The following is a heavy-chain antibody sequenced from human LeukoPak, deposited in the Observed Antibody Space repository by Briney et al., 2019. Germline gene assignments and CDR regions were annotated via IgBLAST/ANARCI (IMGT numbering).Heavy chain of an antibody. D-gene: IGHD2-2*02. Sequence: PGGSLRLSCAASGFTFSSYAMSWVRQAPGKGLEWVSAISGSGGSTYYADSVKGRFTISRDNSKNMLYLQMNSLRAEDTAVYYCAKSDCSSTSCYIVDYWGQGTLVTVSS. CDR3: AKSDCSSTSCYIVDY. CDR2: ISGSGGST. V-gene: IGHV3-23*01. CDR1: GFTFSSYA. J-gene: IGHJ4*02.